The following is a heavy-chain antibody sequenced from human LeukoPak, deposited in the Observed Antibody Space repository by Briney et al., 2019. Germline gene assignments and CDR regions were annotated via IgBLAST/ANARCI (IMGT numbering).Heavy chain of an antibody. Sequence: GGSLRLSCAASGFTISSNYMSWVRQAPGKGLEWVGRIKSKVNGGTTDYAAPVKGRFTISRDDEKKTAYLQMNSLITEDTAVYYCATGGYYFDYWGQGTLVTVSS. CDR2: IKSKVNGGTT. J-gene: IGHJ4*02. V-gene: IGHV3-15*01. CDR3: ATGGYYFDY. CDR1: GFTISSNY.